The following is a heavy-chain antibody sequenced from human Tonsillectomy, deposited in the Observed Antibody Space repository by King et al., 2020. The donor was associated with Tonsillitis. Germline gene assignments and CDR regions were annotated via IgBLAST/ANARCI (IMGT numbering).Heavy chain of an antibody. CDR2: LSASGGTT. CDR3: ARGSFGMDV. V-gene: IGHV3-23*04. CDR1: GFTFSNHA. J-gene: IGHJ6*02. Sequence: QLVQSGGDLVQPGGSLRVSCAASGFTFSNHAMSWVRQAPGKGLEWVSSLSASGGTTYYADSVKGRFTISRDNSKNTLSFQMNSLRAEDTAVYYWARGSFGMDVWGRGTTVTVSS.